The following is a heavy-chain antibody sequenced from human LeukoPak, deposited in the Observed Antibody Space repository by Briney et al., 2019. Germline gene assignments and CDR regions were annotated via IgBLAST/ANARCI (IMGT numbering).Heavy chain of an antibody. CDR1: DDSINNNY. J-gene: IGHJ4*02. Sequence: SETLSLTCTVSDDSINNNYWSWIRQPPGKELECIGYIHYSGSTNYNPSLKSRVTISIDTSKNQFSLKLNSVTAADTAVYYCARRGLNRQNFDNWGRGTLVTVSS. V-gene: IGHV4-59*08. CDR3: ARRGLNRQNFDN. CDR2: IHYSGST. D-gene: IGHD3-16*01.